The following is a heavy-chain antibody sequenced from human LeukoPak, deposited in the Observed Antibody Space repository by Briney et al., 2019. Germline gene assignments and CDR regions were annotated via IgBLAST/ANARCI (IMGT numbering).Heavy chain of an antibody. Sequence: SETLSLTCAVSGDSINSSKWWNWVRQPPGQRLEWIAEIYHSGNTNYNPSLKSRVTISLDKSKNQFSLKLTSVTAADTAVYYCARVSRVAAAGYYYYYYYMDVWGKGTTVTVSS. D-gene: IGHD6-13*01. CDR3: ARVSRVAAAGYYYYYYYMDV. CDR2: IYHSGNT. CDR1: GDSINSSKW. J-gene: IGHJ6*03. V-gene: IGHV4-4*02.